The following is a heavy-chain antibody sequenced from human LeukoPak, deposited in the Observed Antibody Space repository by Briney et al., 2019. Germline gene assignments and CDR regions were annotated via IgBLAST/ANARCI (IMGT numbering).Heavy chain of an antibody. J-gene: IGHJ4*02. V-gene: IGHV3-7*04. CDR3: ARGSSSWYHYVNDY. CDR1: QFTLNSNW. CDR2: TKQDGSEK. D-gene: IGHD6-13*01. Sequence: VGSLRLSCVANQFTLNSNWMSWVRQAPGKGLAWVANTKQDGSEKYYVDSVKGRFTMCRDNAKNSLYLQMNSLRAEDTAVYYCARGSSSWYHYVNDYWGQGTLVTDSS.